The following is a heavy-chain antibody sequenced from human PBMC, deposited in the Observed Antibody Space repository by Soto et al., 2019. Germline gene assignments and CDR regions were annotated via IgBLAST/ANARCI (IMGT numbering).Heavy chain of an antibody. CDR1: GGTFSSYT. CDR3: AGAWPVRGGYWFDP. CDR2: IIPILGIA. V-gene: IGHV1-69*02. D-gene: IGHD3-10*01. Sequence: QVQLVQSGAEVKKPGSSVKVSCKASGGTFSSYTISWVRQAPGQGLEWMGRIIPILGIANYAQKLQGRVTITADKSTSTAYRELSSLRAEDTAVYYCAGAWPVRGGYWFDPWGQGTLVTVSS. J-gene: IGHJ5*02.